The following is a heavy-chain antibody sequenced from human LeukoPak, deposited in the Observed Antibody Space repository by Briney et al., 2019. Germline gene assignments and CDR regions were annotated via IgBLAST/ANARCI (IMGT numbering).Heavy chain of an antibody. CDR1: GFTFSSYS. D-gene: IGHD3-22*01. J-gene: IGHJ4*02. CDR2: ISSSSSYI. Sequence: GGSLRLSCAASGFTFSSYSMNWVRQAPGKGLEWVSSISSSSSYIYYADSVKGRFTISRDNAKNSLYLQMNSLRAEDTAVYHCAKDSDYYDSSGYRDYWGQGTLVTVSS. V-gene: IGHV3-21*04. CDR3: AKDSDYYDSSGYRDY.